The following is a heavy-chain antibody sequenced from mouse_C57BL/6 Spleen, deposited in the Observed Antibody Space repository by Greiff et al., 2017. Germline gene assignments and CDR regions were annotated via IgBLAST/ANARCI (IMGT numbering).Heavy chain of an antibody. D-gene: IGHD3-1*01. CDR3: ARSGPYYFDY. CDR1: GYAFSSSW. V-gene: IGHV1-82*01. J-gene: IGHJ2*01. Sequence: VQLQQSGPELVKPGASVKISCKASGYAFSSSWMNWVKQRPGKGLEWIGRIYPGDGDTNYNGKFKGKATLTAEKSSSTAYMQLSSLTSEDSAVYFCARSGPYYFDYWGQGTTLTVSS. CDR2: IYPGDGDT.